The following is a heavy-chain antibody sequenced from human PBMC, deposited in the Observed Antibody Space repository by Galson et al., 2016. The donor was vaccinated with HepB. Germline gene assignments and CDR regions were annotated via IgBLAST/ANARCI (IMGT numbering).Heavy chain of an antibody. J-gene: IGHJ2*01. D-gene: IGHD3-10*01. CDR3: VRDRHGYTYYGTLGIGYFDL. CDR2: LSSTSTLI. V-gene: IGHV3-48*01. Sequence: SLRLSCAGSGFSYSDYSINWVRQAPGKGLEWVSYLSSTSTLIYYADSVKGRLTVSRDNAKNSLYLQMNSLRAEDTAVYYCVRDRHGYTYYGTLGIGYFDLWGRGTLVTVSS. CDR1: GFSYSDYS.